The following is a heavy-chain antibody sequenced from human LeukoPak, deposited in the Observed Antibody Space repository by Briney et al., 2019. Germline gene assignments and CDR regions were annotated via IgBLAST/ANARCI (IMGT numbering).Heavy chain of an antibody. CDR1: GGSISSSSYY. D-gene: IGHD3-10*01. Sequence: SETMSLTCTVSGGSISSSSYYWGWIRQPPGKGLEWIGSIYYSGSTYYNPSLKSRVTISVDTSKNQFSLKLSSVTAADTAVYYRARPRGGGWVRGGGYFDYWGQGTLVTVSS. CDR2: IYYSGST. J-gene: IGHJ4*02. V-gene: IGHV4-39*01. CDR3: ARPRGGGWVRGGGYFDY.